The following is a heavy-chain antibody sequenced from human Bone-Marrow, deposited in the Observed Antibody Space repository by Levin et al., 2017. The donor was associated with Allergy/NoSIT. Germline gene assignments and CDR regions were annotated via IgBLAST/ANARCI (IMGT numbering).Heavy chain of an antibody. J-gene: IGHJ3*02. CDR1: GFTFSNSA. CDR3: ARERGKGYCSGGICYSRLVTFDM. Sequence: GGSLRLSCAAAGFTFSNSAMDWVRQAPGKGLEWVALISDDGNINYFADSVKGRFTISRDNSKNTLYLQMNSLRADDTAVRYCARERGKGYCSGGICYSRLVTFDMWGQGTMVTVSS. D-gene: IGHD2-15*01. CDR2: ISDDGNIN. V-gene: IGHV3-30-3*01.